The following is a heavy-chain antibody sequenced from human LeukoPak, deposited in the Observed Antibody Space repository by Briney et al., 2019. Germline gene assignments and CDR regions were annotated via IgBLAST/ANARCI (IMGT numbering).Heavy chain of an antibody. D-gene: IGHD3-22*01. CDR1: GDSVSSNSAA. J-gene: IGHJ3*02. Sequence: SQTLSLTCVISGDSVSSNSAAWNWIRQSPSRGLEWLGRTYYTSKWYNDYAVSVKSRITINPDTSKNQFTLQLNSVSPEDTAVYYCARGPLAGGAYNDRSGYYWDAFDIWGQGTMVTVSS. CDR2: TYYTSKWYN. V-gene: IGHV6-1*01. CDR3: ARGPLAGGAYNDRSGYYWDAFDI.